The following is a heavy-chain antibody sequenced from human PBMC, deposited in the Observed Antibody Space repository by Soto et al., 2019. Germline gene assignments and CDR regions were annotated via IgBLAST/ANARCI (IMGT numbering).Heavy chain of an antibody. CDR1: GFTVSSNY. V-gene: IGHV3-53*01. Sequence: AGGSLRLSCAASGFTVSSNYMSWVRQAPGKGLEWVSVIYSGGSTYYADSVKGRFTISRDNSKNTLYLQMNSLRAEDTAVYYCARTAAARREDVWGQGTTVTVSS. J-gene: IGHJ6*02. CDR2: IYSGGST. D-gene: IGHD6-6*01. CDR3: ARTAAARREDV.